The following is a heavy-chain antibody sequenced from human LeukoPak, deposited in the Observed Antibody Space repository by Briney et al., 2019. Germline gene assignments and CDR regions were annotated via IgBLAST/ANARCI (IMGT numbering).Heavy chain of an antibody. J-gene: IGHJ4*02. CDR2: INPNSGGT. V-gene: IGHV1-2*02. D-gene: IGHD3-10*01. Sequence: ASVKVSCKASGYTFTGYYMHWVRQAPGQGLEWMGWINPNSGGTNYAQKFQGRVTMTRDTSISTAYMELSRLRSDDAAVYYCARGNKGYYYGSGSYYYDDYWGQGTLVTVSS. CDR1: GYTFTGYY. CDR3: ARGNKGYYYGSGSYYYDDY.